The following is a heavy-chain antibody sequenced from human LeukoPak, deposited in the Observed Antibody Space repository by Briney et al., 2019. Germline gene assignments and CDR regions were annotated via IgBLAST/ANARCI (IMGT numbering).Heavy chain of an antibody. J-gene: IGHJ4*02. CDR2: ISSSSSHI. V-gene: IGHV3-21*01. D-gene: IGHD7-27*01. CDR3: ARGGSSYWGQSKYYFDY. Sequence: PGGSLRLSCAASGFTFSSYSMNWVRQAPGKGLEWVSSISSSSSHIYYADSVKGRFTISRDNAKNSLYLQMNSLRAEDTAVYYCARGGSSYWGQSKYYFDYWGQGTLVTVSS. CDR1: GFTFSSYS.